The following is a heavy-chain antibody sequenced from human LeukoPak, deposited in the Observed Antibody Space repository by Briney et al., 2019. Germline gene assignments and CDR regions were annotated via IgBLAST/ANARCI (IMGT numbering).Heavy chain of an antibody. D-gene: IGHD3-10*01. CDR3: ARDAPEAMVRGRGYYYYGMDV. J-gene: IGHJ6*02. Sequence: GASVKVSCKASGYTFTSYGISWVRQAPGQGLEWMGWISAYNGNTNYAQKLQGRVTMTTDTSTSTAYMERRSLRSDDTAVYYCARDAPEAMVRGRGYYYYGMDVWGQGTTVTVSS. CDR2: ISAYNGNT. CDR1: GYTFTSYG. V-gene: IGHV1-18*01.